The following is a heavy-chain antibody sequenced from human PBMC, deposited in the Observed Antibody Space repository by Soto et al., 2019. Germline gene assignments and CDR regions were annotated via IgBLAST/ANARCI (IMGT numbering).Heavy chain of an antibody. Sequence: SVKVSCKASGGTFSSYAISWVRQAPGQGLEWMGGIIPIFGTANYAQKFQGRVTITADESTSTAYMELSSLRSEDTAVYYCARGGNYYDSSGYLRYFDYWGQGTLVTVSS. D-gene: IGHD3-22*01. J-gene: IGHJ4*02. V-gene: IGHV1-69*13. CDR2: IIPIFGTA. CDR3: ARGGNYYDSSGYLRYFDY. CDR1: GGTFSSYA.